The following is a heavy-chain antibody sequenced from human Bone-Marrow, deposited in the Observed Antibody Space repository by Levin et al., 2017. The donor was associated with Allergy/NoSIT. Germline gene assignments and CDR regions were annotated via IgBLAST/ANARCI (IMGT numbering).Heavy chain of an antibody. CDR3: AKDLILGGLVEEAFDV. J-gene: IGHJ3*01. Sequence: GESLKISCAASGFTFSSYAMTWVRQAPGKGLEWVSSISGSGRSTYFADSVKGRFTISRDNSKNTLYLQMNGLRAEDTALYYCAKDLILGGLVEEAFDVWGQGTMVTVSS. D-gene: IGHD2-8*02. CDR1: GFTFSSYA. CDR2: ISGSGRST. V-gene: IGHV3-23*01.